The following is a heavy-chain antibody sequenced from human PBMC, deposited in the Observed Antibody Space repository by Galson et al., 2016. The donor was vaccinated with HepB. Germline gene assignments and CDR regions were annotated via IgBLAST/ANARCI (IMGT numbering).Heavy chain of an antibody. CDR3: ARDLQVFSSGYYPYNFDY. CDR2: ISAYNGNT. D-gene: IGHD3-22*01. Sequence: SVTVSCKASGYTFTSYGISWVRQAPGQGLEWMGWISAYNGNTNYAQKLQGRVTVTTDTSTSTAYMELRSLRPDDTAVYYCARDLQVFSSGYYPYNFDYWGQGTLVTVSS. CDR1: GYTFTSYG. V-gene: IGHV1-18*01. J-gene: IGHJ4*02.